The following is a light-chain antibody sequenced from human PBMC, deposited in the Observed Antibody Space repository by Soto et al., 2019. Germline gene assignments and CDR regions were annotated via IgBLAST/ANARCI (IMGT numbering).Light chain of an antibody. CDR3: HQTYSTPGT. Sequence: DIQMTQSPSSLSASVGDRVTIAGRASQDITNSLNWYQQKSGKAPSLLIYASSTLQTGVPSRFSGSGSGTDFTLSISNLQPEDFAHYFCHQTYSTPGTFGQGTKV. V-gene: IGKV1-39*01. CDR1: QDITNS. CDR2: ASS. J-gene: IGKJ1*01.